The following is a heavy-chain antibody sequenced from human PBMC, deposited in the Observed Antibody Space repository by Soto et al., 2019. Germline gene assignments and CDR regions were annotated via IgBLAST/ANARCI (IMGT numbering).Heavy chain of an antibody. CDR2: IYHSGST. Sequence: QLQLQESGSGLVKPSQTLSLTCAVSGGSISSGGYSWSWIRQPPGKGLEWIGYIYHSGSTYYNPSRTSGVSRSVDRSKHQFSLKLNSVTAADTAVYYCHALGPLPTAGHGEYYYYGMDAWGQGTTVTVSS. J-gene: IGHJ6*02. CDR3: HALGPLPTAGHGEYYYYGMDA. D-gene: IGHD3-10*01. V-gene: IGHV4-30-2*01. CDR1: GGSISSGGYS.